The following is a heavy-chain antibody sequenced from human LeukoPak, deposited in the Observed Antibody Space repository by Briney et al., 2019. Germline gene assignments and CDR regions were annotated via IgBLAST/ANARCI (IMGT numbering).Heavy chain of an antibody. V-gene: IGHV4-30-2*01. J-gene: IGHJ5*02. Sequence: PSETLSLTCAVSGGSISSGGYSWSWIRQPPGKGLEWIGYIYHSGSTYYDPSLKSRVTISVDRSKNQFSLKLSSVTAADTAVYYCASLLDPSSGYYEGKGFDPWGQGTLVTVSS. CDR3: ASLLDPSSGYYEGKGFDP. D-gene: IGHD3-22*01. CDR2: IYHSGST. CDR1: GGSISSGGYS.